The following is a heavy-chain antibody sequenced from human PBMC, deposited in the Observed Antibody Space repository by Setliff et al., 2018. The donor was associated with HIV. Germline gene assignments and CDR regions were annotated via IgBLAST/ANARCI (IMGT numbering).Heavy chain of an antibody. CDR2: IYYSGST. V-gene: IGHV4-59*01. CDR3: ARRYSYYMDV. J-gene: IGHJ6*03. Sequence: SETLSLTCTVSGGSISSYYWNWIRQPPGKGLEWIGYIYYSGSTNYNPSLKSRVTISVDTSKNQFSLKLRSVTAADTAVYYCARRYSYYMDVWGKGTTVTAP. CDR1: GGSISSYY.